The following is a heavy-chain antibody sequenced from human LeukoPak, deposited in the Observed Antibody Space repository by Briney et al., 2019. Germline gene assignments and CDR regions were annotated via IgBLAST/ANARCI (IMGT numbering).Heavy chain of an antibody. J-gene: IGHJ4*02. CDR2: ISGSDRSA. CDR3: AKDSKAFYDSSGSFDY. Sequence: PGASLRLSCAASGFTFTSYAMSWVRQAPGKGLEWVSTISGSDRSAYSADSVKGRFIISRDNSENTLYLQMNSLRAEDTAVYYCAKDSKAFYDSSGSFDYWGQGTLVTVSS. CDR1: GFTFTSYA. D-gene: IGHD3-22*01. V-gene: IGHV3-23*01.